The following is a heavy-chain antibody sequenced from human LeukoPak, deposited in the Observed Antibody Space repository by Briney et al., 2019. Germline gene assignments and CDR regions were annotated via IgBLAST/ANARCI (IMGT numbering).Heavy chain of an antibody. CDR2: ISAYNGNT. Sequence: ASVKVSCKASGYTFTSYGISWVRQAPGQGLEWMGWISAYNGNTNYAQKLQGRVTMTTDTSTSTAYMELRSLRSDDTAVYYCARADGIVVVPAANIYYYYGMDVWGQGTTVTVSS. CDR1: GYTFTSYG. D-gene: IGHD2-2*01. CDR3: ARADGIVVVPAANIYYYYGMDV. J-gene: IGHJ6*02. V-gene: IGHV1-18*01.